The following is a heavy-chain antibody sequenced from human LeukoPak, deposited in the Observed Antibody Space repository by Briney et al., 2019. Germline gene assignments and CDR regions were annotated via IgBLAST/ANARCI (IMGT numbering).Heavy chain of an antibody. V-gene: IGHV3-7*04. Sequence: GGSLRLSCSASGFTSSYYRMSCVRQAPGKGLEWVASIRQDGSDKYYVDSVKGRFTISRDNAKNSLYLQMNSLRAEDTAVYYCARRSSGYRGPIDYWGQGSLVTVSS. D-gene: IGHD3-9*01. J-gene: IGHJ4*02. CDR2: IRQDGSDK. CDR3: ARRSSGYRGPIDY. CDR1: GFTSSYYR.